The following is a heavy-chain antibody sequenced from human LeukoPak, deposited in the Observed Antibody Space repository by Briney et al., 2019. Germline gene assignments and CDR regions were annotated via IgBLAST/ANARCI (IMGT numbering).Heavy chain of an antibody. CDR1: GYTFTSYD. CDR2: RNPNSGNT. D-gene: IGHD1-1*01. CDR3: ATMGTHKLEPPPGGGFDP. Sequence: ASVKVSCKASGYTFTSYDINWVRQATGQGLEWMGWRNPNSGNTGYAQKFQGRVIMTRNTSISTAYMEPSSLRSEDTAVYYCATMGTHKLEPPPGGGFDPWGQGTLVTVSS. J-gene: IGHJ5*02. V-gene: IGHV1-8*01.